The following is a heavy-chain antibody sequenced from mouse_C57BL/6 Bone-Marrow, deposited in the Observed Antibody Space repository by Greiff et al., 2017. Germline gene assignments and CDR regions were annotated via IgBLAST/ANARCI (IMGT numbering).Heavy chain of an antibody. J-gene: IGHJ2*01. V-gene: IGHV1-69*01. Sequence: QVQLPPPVAELLMPAASVKLSCKASGYTFTSYWMHWVKQRPGQGLEWLGEIDPSDSYTNYNQKFKGKSTLTVDKSSSTAYMQLSSLTSEDSAVYYCAREGTVVSYYFDYWGQGTTLTVSS. CDR2: IDPSDSYT. CDR1: GYTFTSYW. CDR3: AREGTVVSYYFDY. D-gene: IGHD1-1*01.